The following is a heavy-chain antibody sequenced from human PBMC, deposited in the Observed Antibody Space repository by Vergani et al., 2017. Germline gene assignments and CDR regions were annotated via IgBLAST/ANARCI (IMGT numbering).Heavy chain of an antibody. CDR3: AKHFRGWGIDY. V-gene: IGHV3-30*02. Sequence: QVQLVESAGGVVQPGGSLRLSCAASGFTFSNFSMHWIRQAPGKGLEFVAFIQFDGSNQYYADSVKGRFTLSRDFSKNTLYLQMNSLRTDDTATYYCAKHFRGWGIDYWGQGTQVIVSS. J-gene: IGHJ4*02. CDR1: GFTFSNFS. CDR2: IQFDGSNQ. D-gene: IGHD3-16*01.